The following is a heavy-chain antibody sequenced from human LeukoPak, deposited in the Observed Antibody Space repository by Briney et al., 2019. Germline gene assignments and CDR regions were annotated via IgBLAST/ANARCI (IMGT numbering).Heavy chain of an antibody. J-gene: IGHJ6*03. CDR2: INPSGGST. Sequence: ASVKVSCKASGYTFTSYYMHWVRQAPGQGLEWMGIINPSGGSTSYAQKFQGRVTMTRDTSISTAYMELSRLRSDDTAVYYCARGYNYYDSSGYNYYYYYMDVWGKGTTVTVSS. D-gene: IGHD3-22*01. CDR1: GYTFTSYY. V-gene: IGHV1-46*01. CDR3: ARGYNYYDSSGYNYYYYYMDV.